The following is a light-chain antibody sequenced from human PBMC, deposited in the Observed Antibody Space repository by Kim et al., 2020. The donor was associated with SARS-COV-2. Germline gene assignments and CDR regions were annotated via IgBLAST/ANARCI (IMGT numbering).Light chain of an antibody. CDR1: ALSKQY. CDR3: QSADTSGTSVL. CDR2: QDV. V-gene: IGLV3-25*03. J-gene: IGLJ2*01. Sequence: PGQTATITCSGDALSKQYSYWYQQKPGQAPVLTIYQDVERPAGIPERFSGSTSGTTVTLTIIAVQAEDEADYYCQSADTSGTSVLFGGGTRLTVL.